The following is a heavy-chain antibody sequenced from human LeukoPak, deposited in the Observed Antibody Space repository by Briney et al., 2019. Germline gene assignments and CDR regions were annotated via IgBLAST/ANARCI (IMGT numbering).Heavy chain of an antibody. Sequence: SETLSLTCTVSGGSISSSTYYWGWIRQSPGKGLEWIGSVHYSGGSYYNPSLKSRVTISLNTSKNQFSLKLSSVTAADTAVYYCARLQLVVVAAFDIWGQGTMVTVSS. J-gene: IGHJ3*02. D-gene: IGHD6-6*01. CDR2: VHYSGGS. CDR1: GGSISSSTYY. CDR3: ARLQLVVVAAFDI. V-gene: IGHV4-39*07.